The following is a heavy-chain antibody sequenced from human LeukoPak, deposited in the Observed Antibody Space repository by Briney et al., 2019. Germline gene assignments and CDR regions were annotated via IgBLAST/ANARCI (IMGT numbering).Heavy chain of an antibody. J-gene: IGHJ6*03. CDR3: ARTSQRYYYYYMDV. Sequence: SVKVSCMASGGTFSSYAISWVRQARGQGLEWMGGIIPIFGTANYAQKFQGRVTITTDESTSTAYMELSSLRSEDTAVYYCARTSQRYYYYYMDVWGKGTTVTVSS. CDR1: GGTFSSYA. V-gene: IGHV1-69*05. D-gene: IGHD5-24*01. CDR2: IIPIFGTA.